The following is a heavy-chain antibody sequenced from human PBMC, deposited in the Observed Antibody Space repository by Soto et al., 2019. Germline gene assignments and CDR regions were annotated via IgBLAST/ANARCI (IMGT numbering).Heavy chain of an antibody. CDR1: GGSISSSSYY. Sequence: QLQLQELGPGLVKPSETLSLTCTVSGGSISSSSYYWGWIRQPPGKGLEWIGSIYYSGSTYYNPSLKSRVTISVDTSKNQFSLKLSSVTAADTAVYYCARLVSKRGNAFDIWGQGTMVTVSS. J-gene: IGHJ3*02. CDR3: ARLVSKRGNAFDI. D-gene: IGHD3-10*01. CDR2: IYYSGST. V-gene: IGHV4-39*01.